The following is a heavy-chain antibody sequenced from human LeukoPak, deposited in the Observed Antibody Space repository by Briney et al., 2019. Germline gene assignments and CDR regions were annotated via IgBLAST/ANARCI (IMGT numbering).Heavy chain of an antibody. CDR3: ARVVYGSGGQTSWFDP. D-gene: IGHD3-10*01. J-gene: IGHJ5*02. CDR1: GYTFTSYG. CDR2: ISAYNGNT. Sequence: ASVKVSCKASGYTFTSYGISWVRQAPGQGLEWMGWISAYNGNTNYAQKFQGRVTMTTDTSTSTVYMELRSLTSDDTAIFYCARVVYGSGGQTSWFDPWGQGTLVTVSS. V-gene: IGHV1-18*01.